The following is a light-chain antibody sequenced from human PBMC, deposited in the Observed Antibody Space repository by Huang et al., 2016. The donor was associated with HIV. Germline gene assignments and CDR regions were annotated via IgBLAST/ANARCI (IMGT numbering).Light chain of an antibody. V-gene: IGKV3-20*01. CDR1: QRISGSP. J-gene: IGKJ3*01. CDR3: HQYGSPPFT. Sequence: EIVLTQSPGTLSLSPGERATLSCRASQRISGSPLAWYLQKPGQAPTLLIHGASTRATDSPDRFSGSGSGTDFTLTISRLEPEDFAVYYCHQYGSPPFTFGPGTKVDIK. CDR2: GAS.